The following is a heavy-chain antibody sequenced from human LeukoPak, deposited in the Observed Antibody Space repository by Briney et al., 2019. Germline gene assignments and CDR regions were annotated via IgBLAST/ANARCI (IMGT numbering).Heavy chain of an antibody. CDR3: ARVRAAAIPYYFDY. Sequence: PSETLSLTCTVSGGSISSSSYYWGWIRQPPGKGLEWIGSMYYTGSTYYNPSLKTRVTISVDTSKNQFSPKLTSVTAADTAAYYCARVRAAAIPYYFDYWGQGTLVTVSS. CDR1: GGSISSSSYY. J-gene: IGHJ4*02. V-gene: IGHV4-39*07. CDR2: MYYTGST. D-gene: IGHD6-13*01.